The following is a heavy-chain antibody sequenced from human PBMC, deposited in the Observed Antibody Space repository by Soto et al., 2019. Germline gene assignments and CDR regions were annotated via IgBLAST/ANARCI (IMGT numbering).Heavy chain of an antibody. CDR3: ARGIATGQLDP. CDR2: INPNSGGT. J-gene: IGHJ5*02. D-gene: IGHD2-15*01. V-gene: IGHV1-2*02. CDR1: GYTFTAYY. Sequence: ASVKVSCKASGYTFTAYYMHWVRQAPGQGLEWMGWINPNSGGTNYAQKFQDRVIITRDTSASTAYMDLSSLRSEDTAVYYCARGIATGQLDPWGQGTLVTVS.